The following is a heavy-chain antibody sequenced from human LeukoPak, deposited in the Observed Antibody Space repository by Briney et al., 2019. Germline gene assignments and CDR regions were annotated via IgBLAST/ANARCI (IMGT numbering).Heavy chain of an antibody. D-gene: IGHD5-24*01. CDR2: IKEDGSDK. CDR3: ARDTGYNTFDY. V-gene: IGHV3-7*05. CDR1: GLTFSSYW. J-gene: IGHJ4*02. Sequence: PGGSLRLSCATSGLTFSSYWMSWVRQAPGKGLEWVANIKEDGSDKYYVDSVKGRFTISRDNAKNSLYLQMNSLRAEDTAVYYCARDTGYNTFDYWGQGTLVTVSS.